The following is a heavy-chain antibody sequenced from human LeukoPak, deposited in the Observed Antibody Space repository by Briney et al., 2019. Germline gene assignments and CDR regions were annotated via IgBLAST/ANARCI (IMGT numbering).Heavy chain of an antibody. CDR2: INPNSGGT. D-gene: IGHD1-26*01. CDR1: GYTFTGYY. Sequence: GASVKVSCKASGYTFTGYYMHWVRQAPGQGLEWMGWINPNSGGTNYAQKFQGRVTMTRDTSISTAYMELSRLRSDDTAVYYCTGGSGSYHSGTFDYWGQGTLVTVSS. J-gene: IGHJ4*02. V-gene: IGHV1-2*02. CDR3: TGGSGSYHSGTFDY.